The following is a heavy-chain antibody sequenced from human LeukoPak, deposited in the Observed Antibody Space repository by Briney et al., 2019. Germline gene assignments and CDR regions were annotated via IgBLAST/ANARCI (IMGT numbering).Heavy chain of an antibody. CDR1: GGTFSSYA. CDR2: IIPIFGTA. CDR3: ARGEDYGDPLDY. J-gene: IGHJ4*02. V-gene: IGHV1-69*05. Sequence: GASVKVSCKASGGTFSSYAISWVRHAPGQGLEWMGGIIPIFGTANYAQKFQGRVTITTDESTSTAYMELSSLRSEDTAVYYCARGEDYGDPLDYWGQGTLVTVSS. D-gene: IGHD4-17*01.